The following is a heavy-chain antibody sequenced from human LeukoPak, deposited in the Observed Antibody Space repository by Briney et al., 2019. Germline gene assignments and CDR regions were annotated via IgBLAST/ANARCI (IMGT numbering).Heavy chain of an antibody. V-gene: IGHV3-23*01. J-gene: IGHJ4*01. CDR2: ISVRGESI. CDR3: AKDQVAGDYYDSSGYYLYFDY. D-gene: IGHD3-22*01. CDR1: GFIFRNYA. Sequence: GGSLRLSCVASGFIFRNYAMAWVRQAPGKGLEWVSTISVRGESIYYADSVKGRFTISRDNSKNTLYLQMNSLRAEDTAVYYCAKDQVAGDYYDSSGYYLYFDYWGHGTLVTVSS.